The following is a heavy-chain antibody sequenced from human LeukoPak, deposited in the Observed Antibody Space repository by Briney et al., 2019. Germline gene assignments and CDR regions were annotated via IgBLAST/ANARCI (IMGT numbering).Heavy chain of an antibody. CDR2: IVVGSGNT. Sequence: SVKVSCKASVFTFTSSAMQWVRQARGQRLEWIGWIVVGSGNTNYAQKFQERVTITRDMSTSTAYVELSSLRSEDTAVYYCAAEMTSIASDGGYWGQGALVTVSS. D-gene: IGHD6-13*01. CDR3: AAEMTSIASDGGY. V-gene: IGHV1-58*02. J-gene: IGHJ4*02. CDR1: VFTFTSSA.